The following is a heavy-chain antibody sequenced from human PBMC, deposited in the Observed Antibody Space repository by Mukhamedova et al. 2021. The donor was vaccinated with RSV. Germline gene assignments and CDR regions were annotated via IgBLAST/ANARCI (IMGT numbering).Heavy chain of an antibody. Sequence: GGPLSLPCAPSGFIFSSYILTWVPQAPGKGLEWVQSFSTRSSSIYYAASVRGRFTISRATPKNSRCCPIKGLRPEARALFSCAAGM. J-gene: IGHJ6*01. CDR2: FSTRSSSI. CDR3: AAGM. V-gene: IGHV3-21*01. CDR1: GFIFSSYI.